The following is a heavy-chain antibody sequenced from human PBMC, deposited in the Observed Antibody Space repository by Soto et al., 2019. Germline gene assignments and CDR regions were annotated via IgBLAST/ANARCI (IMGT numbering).Heavy chain of an antibody. CDR3: ARGPRYAGYDILTGPIDY. CDR2: IYYSGST. J-gene: IGHJ4*02. V-gene: IGHV4-59*01. CDR1: GGSISSYY. D-gene: IGHD3-9*01. Sequence: PSETLSLTCTVSGGSISSYYWSWIRQPPGKGLEWIGYIYYSGSTNYNPSLKSRVTISVDTSKNQFSLKLSSVTAADTAVYYCARGPRYAGYDILTGPIDYWGQGTLVTVSS.